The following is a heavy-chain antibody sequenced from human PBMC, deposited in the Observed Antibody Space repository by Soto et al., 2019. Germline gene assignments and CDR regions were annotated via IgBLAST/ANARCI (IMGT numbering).Heavy chain of an antibody. CDR3: ARGITGTVSYYYGMDV. V-gene: IGHV1-69*12. D-gene: IGHD1-20*01. Sequence: QVQLVQSGAEVKKPGSSVKFSCKASGGTFSSYAISWVRQAPGQGLEWMGGIIPIFGTANYAQKFQGRFTITAHESTSTAYMELSSLRSEDTAVYYWARGITGTVSYYYGMDVWGQGTTVTVSS. CDR1: GGTFSSYA. J-gene: IGHJ6*02. CDR2: IIPIFGTA.